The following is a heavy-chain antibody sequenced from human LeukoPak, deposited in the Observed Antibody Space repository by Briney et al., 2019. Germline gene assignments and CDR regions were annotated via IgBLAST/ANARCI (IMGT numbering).Heavy chain of an antibody. V-gene: IGHV3-23*01. CDR1: GFTFNSYA. D-gene: IGHD3-3*01. CDR3: AKDPGGVYDFWSGLAAFDI. J-gene: IGHJ3*02. Sequence: PGGSLRLSCAASGFTFNSYAMSWVRQASGKGLEWVSAISGSGGSTYYADSVKGRFTISKDNSKNTLYLQMNSLRAEDTAVYYCAKDPGGVYDFWSGLAAFDIWGQGTMVNVSS. CDR2: ISGSGGST.